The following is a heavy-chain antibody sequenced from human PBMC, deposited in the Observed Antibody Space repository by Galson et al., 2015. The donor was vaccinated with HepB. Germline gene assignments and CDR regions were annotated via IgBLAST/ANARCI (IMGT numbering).Heavy chain of an antibody. CDR3: ASLCSGGSCYSVSFDI. Sequence: SVKVSCKASGYTFTGYYMHWVRQAPGQGLEWMGWINPNSGGTNYAQKFQGRVTMTRDTSISTAYMELSRLRSDDTAVYYCASLCSGGSCYSVSFDIWGQGTMVTVSS. D-gene: IGHD2-15*01. CDR1: GYTFTGYY. CDR2: INPNSGGT. J-gene: IGHJ3*02. V-gene: IGHV1-2*02.